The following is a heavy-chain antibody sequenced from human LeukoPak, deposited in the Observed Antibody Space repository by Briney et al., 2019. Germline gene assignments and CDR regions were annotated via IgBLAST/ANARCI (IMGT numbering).Heavy chain of an antibody. J-gene: IGHJ6*04. V-gene: IGHV3-21*06. D-gene: IGHD3-10*01. Sequence: GGSLRLSCAASGITFSSFTVNWVRQAPGKGLEWVSSISSGSSYKYYADSVKGRFTISRDNANNSLFLQMNSLRAEDTAVYYCATDTLHSRMDVWGKGTTVTVSS. CDR3: ATDTLHSRMDV. CDR1: GITFSSFT. CDR2: ISSGSSYK.